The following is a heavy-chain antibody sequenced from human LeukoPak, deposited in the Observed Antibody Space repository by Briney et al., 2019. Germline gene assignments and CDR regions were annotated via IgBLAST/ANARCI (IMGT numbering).Heavy chain of an antibody. CDR3: AKHLFRSRDYFDY. CDR2: IKEDGSER. Sequence: GGSLRLSCEGSAFIFSGHWMNWVRQTPGKGLEWVASIKEDGSERQYVDSVKGRFTISRDNSKNTLYLQMNSLRAEDTAVYYCAKHLFRSRDYFDYWGQGTLVTVSS. J-gene: IGHJ4*02. V-gene: IGHV3-7*03. D-gene: IGHD3-10*01. CDR1: AFIFSGHW.